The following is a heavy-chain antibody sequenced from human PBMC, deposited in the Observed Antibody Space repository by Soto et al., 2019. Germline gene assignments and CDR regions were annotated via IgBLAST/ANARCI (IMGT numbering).Heavy chain of an antibody. D-gene: IGHD2-2*01. CDR3: ARGPRYCSSTSCFSGVTWFDP. J-gene: IGHJ5*02. Sequence: QVQLVQSGAEVKKPGASVKVSCKASGYTFTSYGISWVRQAPGQGLEWMGWISSYNGNTNYAQKVQGRVTMTTDTSTSTTYMELRSLRSDDTAMYYCARGPRYCSSTSCFSGVTWFDPWGQGTLVTVSS. CDR1: GYTFTSYG. CDR2: ISSYNGNT. V-gene: IGHV1-18*04.